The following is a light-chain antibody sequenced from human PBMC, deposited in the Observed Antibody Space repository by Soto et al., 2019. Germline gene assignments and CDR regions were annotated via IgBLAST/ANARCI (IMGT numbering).Light chain of an antibody. CDR1: QSVSNY. Sequence: EIVLTQSPATLSLSPGERATLSCRASQSVSNYLAWYQQKPGQAPRLLIYDASNRATGIPARFSGSGSGTDFTLTISSLEPEYFAVYYCQQRSNWPPLTFGGVTKVEIK. CDR3: QQRSNWPPLT. CDR2: DAS. J-gene: IGKJ4*01. V-gene: IGKV3-11*01.